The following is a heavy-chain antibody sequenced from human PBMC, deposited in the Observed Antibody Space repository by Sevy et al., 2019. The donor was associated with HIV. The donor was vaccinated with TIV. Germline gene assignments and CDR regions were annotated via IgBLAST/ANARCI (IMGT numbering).Heavy chain of an antibody. CDR1: GYTFSSHD. D-gene: IGHD1-7*01. V-gene: IGHV1-8*01. CDR3: ARDPSGNYLTPHYRDYYGLDV. J-gene: IGHJ6*02. Sequence: ASVKVSCKTSGYTFSSHDINWVRQAPGQGLESMGWMNPNNGNTGYVQKFQDRVTITRDSSIATAYMELRGLTSDDTAVYYCARDPSGNYLTPHYRDYYGLDVWGQRTAVTVSS. CDR2: MNPNNGNT.